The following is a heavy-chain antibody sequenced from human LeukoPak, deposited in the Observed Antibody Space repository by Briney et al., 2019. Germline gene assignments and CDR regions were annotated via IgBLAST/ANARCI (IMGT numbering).Heavy chain of an antibody. V-gene: IGHV3-30-3*01. Sequence: PGGSLRLSCAASGFTFSSYAMHWVRQAPGKGLEWVAVISYDGSNKYYADSVKGRFTISRDNSKNTLYLQMNSLRAEDTAVYYCARVPAYAGDYFDYWGQGTLVTVSS. CDR2: ISYDGSNK. J-gene: IGHJ4*02. CDR1: GFTFSSYA. CDR3: ARVPAYAGDYFDY. D-gene: IGHD2-8*01.